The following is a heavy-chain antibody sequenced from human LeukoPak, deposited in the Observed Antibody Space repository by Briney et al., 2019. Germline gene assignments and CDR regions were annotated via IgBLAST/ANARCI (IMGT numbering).Heavy chain of an antibody. D-gene: IGHD3-10*01. J-gene: IGHJ3*02. V-gene: IGHV3-74*01. CDR3: ARDGRHYYGSGNYYSKDAFDI. CDR1: GFTFSSYS. CDR2: INSDGSST. Sequence: GGSLRLSCAASGFTFSSYSMNWVRQAPGKGLVWVSRINSDGSSTSYADSVKGRFTISRDNAKNTLYLQMNSLRAEDTAVYYCARDGRHYYGSGNYYSKDAFDIWGQGTMVTVSS.